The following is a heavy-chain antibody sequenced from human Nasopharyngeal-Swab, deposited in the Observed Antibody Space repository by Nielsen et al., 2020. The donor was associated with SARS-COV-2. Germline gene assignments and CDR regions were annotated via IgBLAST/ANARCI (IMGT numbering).Heavy chain of an antibody. CDR1: GFPLHNSP. J-gene: IGHJ3*02. D-gene: IGHD2-8*01. CDR3: VQDGYCTNGVYGFDAFDI. CDR2: NRISCYQP. Sequence: GESPKTYRPVPGFPLHNSPLTRVRQAPGKGPEWDSANRISCYQPHYALPAKGRFPISSHNSKHMLYLQMNSLRAEDRRLYYCVQDGYCTNGVYGFDAFDIWGRGTMVTVSS. V-gene: IGHV3-23*01.